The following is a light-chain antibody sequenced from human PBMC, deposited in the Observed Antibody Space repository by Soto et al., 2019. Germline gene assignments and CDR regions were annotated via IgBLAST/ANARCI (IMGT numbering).Light chain of an antibody. CDR2: QDS. Sequence: SYELTQPPSVSVSPGHTASITCSGDKLGDKYACWYQQKPGQSPVLVIYQDSKRPSGIPERFSGSNSGNTATLTISGTQAMDEADYYCQAWDSSTERVFGGGTQLTVL. J-gene: IGLJ2*01. CDR1: KLGDKY. CDR3: QAWDSSTERV. V-gene: IGLV3-1*01.